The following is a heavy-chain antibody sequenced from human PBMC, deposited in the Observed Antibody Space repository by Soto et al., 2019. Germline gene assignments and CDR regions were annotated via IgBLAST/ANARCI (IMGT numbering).Heavy chain of an antibody. D-gene: IGHD2-21*01. J-gene: IGHJ4*02. CDR2: IYYSGST. V-gene: IGHV4-59*01. Sequence: SETLSLTCTVSGGSISSYYWSWIRQPPGKGLEWIGWIYYSGSTYYNPSLESRVTMSVDTSKNQFSLKLSSVTAADTAVYYCARVWGYYFDYWGQGTLVTVSS. CDR1: GGSISSYY. CDR3: ARVWGYYFDY.